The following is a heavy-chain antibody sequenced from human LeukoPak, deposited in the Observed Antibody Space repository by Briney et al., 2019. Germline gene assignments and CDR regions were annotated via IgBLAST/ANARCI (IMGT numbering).Heavy chain of an antibody. CDR1: GFTFGRYW. CDR3: ARGHQGMDV. CDR2: IREDGSEK. Sequence: PGGSLRLSCEVSGFTFGRYWVTWVRQAPGKGLEWLANIREDGSEKSYVDSVKGRLTCSRDNAKNSVYLQMNSLRAEDTALYYCARGHQGMDVWGKGTTVIVSS. J-gene: IGHJ6*03. V-gene: IGHV3-7*01.